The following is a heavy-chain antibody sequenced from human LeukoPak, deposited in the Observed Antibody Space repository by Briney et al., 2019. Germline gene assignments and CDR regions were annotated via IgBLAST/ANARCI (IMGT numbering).Heavy chain of an antibody. CDR1: GFTFSSYA. V-gene: IGHV3-21*01. J-gene: IGHJ4*02. CDR3: ARSEEYDILTGYYRGDWDY. D-gene: IGHD3-9*01. CDR2: ISSSSSYI. Sequence: GGSLRLSCAASGFTFSSYAMNWVRQAPGKGLEWVSSISSSSSYIYYADSVKGRFTISRDNAKNSLYLQMNSLRAEDTAVYYCARSEEYDILTGYYRGDWDYWGQGTLVTVSS.